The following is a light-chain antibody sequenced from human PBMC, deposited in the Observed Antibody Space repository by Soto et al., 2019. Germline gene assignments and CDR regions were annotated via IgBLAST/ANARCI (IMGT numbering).Light chain of an antibody. V-gene: IGKV3D-15*01. CDR2: GAS. CDR3: QQYKNWPAIT. J-gene: IGKJ5*01. CDR1: QSIRNN. Sequence: EIVMTQSPPTLSVSPGERAALSCRASQSIRNNLAWYQKKPGQAPRLLIYGASTRATGIPARFSGSGSGTEFTLTISSLQSEDFAVYYCQQYKNWPAITFGQGTRLVI.